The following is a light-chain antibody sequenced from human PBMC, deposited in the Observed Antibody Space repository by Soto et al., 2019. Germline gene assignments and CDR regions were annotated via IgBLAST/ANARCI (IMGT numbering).Light chain of an antibody. V-gene: IGLV2-14*01. J-gene: IGLJ1*01. CDR3: SSYTSSSTTIG. CDR2: EVS. CDR1: SSDVGGYNY. Sequence: QSALTQPASVSGSPGQSITISCTGTSSDVGGYNYVSWYQQHPGKAPKLMIYEVSNRPSGVSNRFSGSKSGNTASLTISGLQAEDEADYYCSSYTSSSTTIGVGHGTKVTVL.